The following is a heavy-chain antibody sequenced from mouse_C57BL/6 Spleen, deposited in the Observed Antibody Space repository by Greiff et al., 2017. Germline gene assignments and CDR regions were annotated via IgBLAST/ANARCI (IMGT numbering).Heavy chain of an antibody. D-gene: IGHD2-4*01. CDR2: IDPETGGT. J-gene: IGHJ4*01. Sequence: QVQLKESGAELVRPGASVTLSCKASGYTFTDYEMHWVKQTPVHGLEWIGAIDPETGGTAYNQKFKGKAILTADKSSSTAYMELRSLTSEDSAVYYCTRSPTMITTNYVMDYWGQGTSVTVSS. CDR1: GYTFTDYE. V-gene: IGHV1-15*01. CDR3: TRSPTMITTNYVMDY.